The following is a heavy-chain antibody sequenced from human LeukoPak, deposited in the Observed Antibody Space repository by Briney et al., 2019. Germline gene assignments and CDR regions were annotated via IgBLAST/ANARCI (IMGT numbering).Heavy chain of an antibody. D-gene: IGHD5-18*01. V-gene: IGHV3-9*01. J-gene: IGHJ6*03. CDR3: AKSGIIQGYYFYYMDV. CDR2: ISWKSDRI. Sequence: PGGSLKLSCAASGFTFDDYAMHWVRQAPGKGLEWVSGISWKSDRIGYADSVKGRFTISRDNAKNSLYLQMNSLRAEDTALYYRAKSGIIQGYYFYYMDVWGKGTTVTISS. CDR1: GFTFDDYA.